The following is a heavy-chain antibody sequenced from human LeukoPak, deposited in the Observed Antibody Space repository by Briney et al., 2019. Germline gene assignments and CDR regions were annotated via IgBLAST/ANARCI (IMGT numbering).Heavy chain of an antibody. CDR3: ARESITPRYCSGGSCYGGLYYFDY. V-gene: IGHV1-18*01. CDR2: ISAYNGNT. J-gene: IGHJ4*02. CDR1: GYTFTSYG. D-gene: IGHD2-15*01. Sequence: ASVKVSCKASGYTFTSYGISWVRQAPGQGLEWMGWISAYNGNTNYAQKLQGRVTMTTDTSTSTAYMELRGLRSDDTAVYYCARESITPRYCSGGSCYGGLYYFDYWGQGTLVTVSS.